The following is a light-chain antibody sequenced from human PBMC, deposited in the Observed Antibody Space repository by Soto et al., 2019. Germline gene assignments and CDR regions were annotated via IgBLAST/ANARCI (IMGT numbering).Light chain of an antibody. CDR3: QQYDNWPRT. Sequence: EIVLTLSPGTLSLSPVEGATLSCRASQSVVSNSLAWYQQKPGQPPRLLIYDASTRATGIPSRFSGSGSGTEFTLTISSLKSEDFAVYYCQQYDNWPRTCGQGTKGDIK. CDR1: QSVVSN. J-gene: IGKJ1*01. V-gene: IGKV3-15*01. CDR2: DAS.